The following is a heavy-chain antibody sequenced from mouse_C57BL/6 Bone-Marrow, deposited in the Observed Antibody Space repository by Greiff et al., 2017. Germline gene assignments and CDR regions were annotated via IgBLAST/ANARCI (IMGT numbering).Heavy chain of an antibody. CDR3: ARALGNYFDY. J-gene: IGHJ2*01. Sequence: EVKLMESGGGLVKPGGSLKLSCAASGFTFSSYAMSWVRPSPEKRLEWVATISGGGSYTYYPDNVKGRFTISRDNAKNNLHLQMSHLKSKDTAMDYCARALGNYFDYWGQGTTLTVSS. CDR1: GFTFSSYA. CDR2: ISGGGSYT. D-gene: IGHD4-1*01. V-gene: IGHV5-4*03.